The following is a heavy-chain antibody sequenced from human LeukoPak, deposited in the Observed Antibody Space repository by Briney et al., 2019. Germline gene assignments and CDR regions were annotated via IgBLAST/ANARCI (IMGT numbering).Heavy chain of an antibody. D-gene: IGHD2-2*01. V-gene: IGHV3-11*04. Sequence: PGGSLRLSCAASGFTFSDYYMSWIRQAPGKGLEWVSYIRSSGSTIYYADSVKGRFTISRDNAKNSLYLQMNSLRAEDTAVYYCARVDCSSTSCYEFEYWGQGTLVTVSS. CDR1: GFTFSDYY. J-gene: IGHJ4*02. CDR3: ARVDCSSTSCYEFEY. CDR2: IRSSGSTI.